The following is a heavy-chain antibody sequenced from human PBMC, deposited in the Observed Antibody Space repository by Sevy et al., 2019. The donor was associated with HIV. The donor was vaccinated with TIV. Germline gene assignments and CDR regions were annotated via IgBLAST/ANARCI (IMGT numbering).Heavy chain of an antibody. CDR2: TYYRSKWYN. Sequence: SQTISLTCAISGDSVSSNSAAWNWIRQSPSRGLEWLGRTYYRSKWYNDYAVPVKSRITINPDTSKNQFSLQLNSVTPEDTAVYYCARVPKVTGWFDPWGQGTLVIVSS. V-gene: IGHV6-1*01. CDR3: ARVPKVTGWFDP. CDR1: GDSVSSNSAA. J-gene: IGHJ5*02. D-gene: IGHD2-21*02.